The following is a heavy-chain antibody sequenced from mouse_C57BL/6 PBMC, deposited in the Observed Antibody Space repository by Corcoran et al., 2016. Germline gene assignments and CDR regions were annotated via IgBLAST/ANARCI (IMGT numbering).Heavy chain of an antibody. CDR3: ARSLDYGSSYDWYFDV. J-gene: IGHJ1*03. V-gene: IGHV1-26*01. Sequence: EVQLQQSGPELVKPGASVKISCKASGYTFTDYYMNWVKQSHGKSLEWIGDINPNNGGTSYNQKFKGKATLTVDKSSSTAYMELRSLTSEDSAVYYCARSLDYGSSYDWYFDVWGTGTTVTVSS. CDR2: INPNNGGT. CDR1: GYTFTDYY. D-gene: IGHD1-1*01.